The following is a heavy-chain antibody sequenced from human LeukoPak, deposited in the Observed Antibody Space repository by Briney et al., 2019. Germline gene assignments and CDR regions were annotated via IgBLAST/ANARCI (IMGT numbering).Heavy chain of an antibody. Sequence: ASVKVSCKASGYTFTGYYIHWVRQAPGQGLECMGIINPSGGSTSYAQKFQGRVTMTRDMSTSTVYMELSSLRSEDTAVYYCARGGVGATTYVWFDPWGQGTLVTVSS. D-gene: IGHD1-26*01. V-gene: IGHV1-46*01. J-gene: IGHJ5*02. CDR1: GYTFTGYY. CDR3: ARGGVGATTYVWFDP. CDR2: INPSGGST.